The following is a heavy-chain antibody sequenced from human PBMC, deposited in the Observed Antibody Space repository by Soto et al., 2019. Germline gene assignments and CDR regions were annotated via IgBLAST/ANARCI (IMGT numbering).Heavy chain of an antibody. CDR1: GASIRSSTYY. D-gene: IGHD3-22*01. J-gene: IGHJ4*02. CDR2: IYYSGSS. CDR3: ARLTYYYDSSGLIDS. V-gene: IGHV4-39*01. Sequence: SETLSLTCTASGASIRSSTYYCGWIRQPPGKGLEWIGNIYYSGSSYYNPSLKSRVTISIDTSKNQFSLKLSSVTAADTAVYYCARLTYYYDSSGLIDSWCQGTLVTVS.